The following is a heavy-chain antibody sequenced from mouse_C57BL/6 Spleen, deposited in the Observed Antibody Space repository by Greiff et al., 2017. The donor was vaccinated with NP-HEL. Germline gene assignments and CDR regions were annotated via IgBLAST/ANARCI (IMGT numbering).Heavy chain of an antibody. CDR2: IDPSDSYT. V-gene: IGHV1-69*01. J-gene: IGHJ1*03. CDR3: ARGDGSPYWYFEV. Sequence: QVQLQQPGAELVMPGASVKLSCKASGYTFTSYWMHWVKQRPGQGLEWIGEIDPSDSYTNYNQKFKGKSTLTVDRSSSTAYMQLSSLTSEDSAVYYCARGDGSPYWYFEVWGTGTTVTVSS. D-gene: IGHD1-1*01. CDR1: GYTFTSYW.